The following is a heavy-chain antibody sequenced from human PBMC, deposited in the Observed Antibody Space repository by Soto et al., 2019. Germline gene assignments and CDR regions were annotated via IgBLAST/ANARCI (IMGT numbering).Heavy chain of an antibody. CDR3: ARSVAVPGAHIDY. J-gene: IGHJ4*02. Sequence: PADTLSLTSSVSGCSISGSYWSWIRQSPGKGLEWLGYVYYTGSTHYSPSLRSRVSISVDTSKNEFSLRLSSVTAADTAVYFCARSVAVPGAHIDYWGQGTQVTVSS. CDR2: VYYTGST. D-gene: IGHD6-19*01. V-gene: IGHV4-59*01. CDR1: GCSISGSY.